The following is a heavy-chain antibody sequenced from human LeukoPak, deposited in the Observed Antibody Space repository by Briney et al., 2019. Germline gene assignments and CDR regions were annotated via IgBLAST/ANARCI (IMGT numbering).Heavy chain of an antibody. CDR2: ISGSGGST. CDR3: AKDMGSGWSRGYFYGMDV. J-gene: IGHJ6*02. V-gene: IGHV3-23*01. Sequence: GGSLRLSCAASGFTFSSNAMSWVRQAPGKGLEWVSVISGSGGSTYYADSVKGRFTISRDNSKNTLYLQMNSLRAEDTAVYYCAKDMGSGWSRGYFYGMDVWGQGTTVTVSS. CDR1: GFTFSSNA. D-gene: IGHD6-19*01.